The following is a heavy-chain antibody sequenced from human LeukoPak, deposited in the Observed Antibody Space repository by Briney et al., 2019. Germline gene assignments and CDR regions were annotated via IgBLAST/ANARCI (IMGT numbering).Heavy chain of an antibody. Sequence: GGSLRLSCAASGFTFSSYSMNWVRQAPGKGLEWVSSISSSSSYIYYADSVKGRFTISRDNAKNSLYLQMNSLRAEDTAVYYCAKLLGFYGMDVWGQGTTVTVSS. CDR2: ISSSSSYI. J-gene: IGHJ6*02. CDR1: GFTFSSYS. D-gene: IGHD3-16*01. V-gene: IGHV3-21*01. CDR3: AKLLGFYGMDV.